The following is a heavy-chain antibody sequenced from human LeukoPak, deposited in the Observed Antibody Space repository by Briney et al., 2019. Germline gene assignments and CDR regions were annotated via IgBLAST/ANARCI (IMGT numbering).Heavy chain of an antibody. D-gene: IGHD2-2*01. CDR1: GFTFSSYS. J-gene: IGHJ5*02. CDR3: EREHCSSTSCPKLSWFDN. Sequence: PGGSLRLSCAGSGFTFSSYSMNWVRQAPGNGLEWFSYISSSSTIYCADSVKGRFTISRDNAKNSLYLQMNSLRAEDTAVYYCEREHCSSTSCPKLSWFDNWGQGTLVTVSS. CDR2: ISSSSTI. V-gene: IGHV3-48*01.